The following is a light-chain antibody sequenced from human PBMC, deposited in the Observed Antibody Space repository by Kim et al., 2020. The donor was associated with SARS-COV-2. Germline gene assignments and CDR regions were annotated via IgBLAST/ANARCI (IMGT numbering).Light chain of an antibody. V-gene: IGKV1-39*01. Sequence: DIQMTQSPLSLSASVGDTVTITCRASQTVGSHLNWFQHKPGEVPKLLIFGASNLQRGAPSRFSASGSGTDFTLTISSLQPEDFVTYYCQQTYSIPTFGPGTKVDIK. J-gene: IGKJ1*01. CDR3: QQTYSIPT. CDR1: QTVGSH. CDR2: GAS.